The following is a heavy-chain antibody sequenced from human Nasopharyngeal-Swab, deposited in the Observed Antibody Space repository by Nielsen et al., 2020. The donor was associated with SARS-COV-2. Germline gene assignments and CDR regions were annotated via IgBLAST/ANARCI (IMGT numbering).Heavy chain of an antibody. CDR2: IYPGDSDT. CDR1: GYSFTDYW. CDR3: ARVRGYSGYDYFYNYGMDV. V-gene: IGHV5-51*01. J-gene: IGHJ6*02. Sequence: GASLKISCQGSGYSFTDYWIAWGRQMPGKGLEWIGIIYPGDSDTRYSPSFQGQVTMSADKSYSTAFLQWRSLKASDTATYYCARVRGYSGYDYFYNYGMDVWGQGTTVTVSS. D-gene: IGHD5-12*01.